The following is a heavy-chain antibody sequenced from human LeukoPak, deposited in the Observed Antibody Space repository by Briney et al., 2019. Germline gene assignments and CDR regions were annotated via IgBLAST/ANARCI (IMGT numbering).Heavy chain of an antibody. CDR1: GGSISSYY. CDR2: IYYSGST. D-gene: IGHD2-15*01. J-gene: IGHJ4*02. V-gene: IGHV4-59*08. Sequence: SETLSLTCTVSGGSISSYYWGWIRQPPGRGLEWIGYIYYSGSTNHNPSLKSRVTISVDTSKNQFSLKLSSVTAADTAVYYCATLAGGTVVPNYFDYWGQGTLVTVSS. CDR3: ATLAGGTVVPNYFDY.